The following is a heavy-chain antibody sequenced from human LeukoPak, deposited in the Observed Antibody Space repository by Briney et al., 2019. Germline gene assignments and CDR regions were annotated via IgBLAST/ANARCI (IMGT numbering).Heavy chain of an antibody. CDR3: ARDTGAESSGYYPGIDY. D-gene: IGHD3-22*01. CDR2: ISSSSSYI. V-gene: IGHV3-21*01. Sequence: GGSLRLSCAASGFTSSSYSMNWVRQAPGKGLEWVSSISSSSSYIYYADSVKGRFTISRDNAKNSLDLQMNSLRAEDTAVYYYARDTGAESSGYYPGIDYWGQGTLVTVSS. CDR1: GFTSSSYS. J-gene: IGHJ4*02.